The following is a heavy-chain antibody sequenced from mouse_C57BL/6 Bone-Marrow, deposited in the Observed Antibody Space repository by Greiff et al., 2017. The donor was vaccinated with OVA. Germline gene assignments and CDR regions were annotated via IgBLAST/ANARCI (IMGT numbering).Heavy chain of an antibody. D-gene: IGHD2-4*01. J-gene: IGHJ2*01. CDR3: AGDYDAKDY. Sequence: QVQLQQPGAELVKPGASVKLSCKASGYTFTSYWMHWVKQRPGQGLEWIGMIHPHSGSTNYNEKFKSKATLTVDKSSSTTYIQLSSLTSDDSAVYYCAGDYDAKDYWGQGTTLTVSS. CDR2: IHPHSGST. CDR1: GYTFTSYW. V-gene: IGHV1-64*01.